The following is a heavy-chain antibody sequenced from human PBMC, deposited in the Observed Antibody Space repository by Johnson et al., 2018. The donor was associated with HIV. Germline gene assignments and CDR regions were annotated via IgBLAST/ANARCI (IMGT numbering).Heavy chain of an antibody. V-gene: IGHV3-30*02. CDR3: ARDQFYSSSWYDTFDI. J-gene: IGHJ3*02. D-gene: IGHD6-13*01. Sequence: QVQLVESGGGVVQPGGSLRLSCAASGFTFSSYGMHWVRQAPGKGLEWVAFIRYDGSNTYYADSVKGRFTLSIDNSKNKTNPQMNSRRAEDTAVYYCARDQFYSSSWYDTFDIWGQGTMVTVSS. CDR2: IRYDGSNT. CDR1: GFTFSSYG.